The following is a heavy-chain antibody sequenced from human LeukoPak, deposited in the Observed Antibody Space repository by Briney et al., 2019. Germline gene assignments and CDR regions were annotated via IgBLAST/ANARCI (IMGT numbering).Heavy chain of an antibody. Sequence: QPGGSLRLSCATSGFTFCRLGMQWVRQAPGKGLEWVAVIHNDGTMGQYADSVKGRFTISKDFSRNTLHLQMHSLRDDDTAVYYCAKEGDEFRGYLDVWGKGTTVTVSS. D-gene: IGHD5-12*01. CDR3: AKEGDEFRGYLDV. CDR2: IHNDGTMG. J-gene: IGHJ6*04. V-gene: IGHV3-30*02. CDR1: GFTFCRLG.